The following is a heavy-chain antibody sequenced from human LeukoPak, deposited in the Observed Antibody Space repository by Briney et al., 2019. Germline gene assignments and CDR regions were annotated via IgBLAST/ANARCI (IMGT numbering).Heavy chain of an antibody. CDR2: ISSSSSYI. V-gene: IGHV3-21*01. CDR3: ARDQLYCSGGYCYKDY. D-gene: IGHD2-15*01. J-gene: IGHJ4*02. Sequence: GGSLRLSCAASGFTFSSFSMNWVRQAPGKGLEWVSSISSSSSYIYYADSVKGRFTISRDNAKNSLYLQMNSLRADDTAVYYCARDQLYCSGGYCYKDYWGQGTLVTVSS. CDR1: GFTFSSFS.